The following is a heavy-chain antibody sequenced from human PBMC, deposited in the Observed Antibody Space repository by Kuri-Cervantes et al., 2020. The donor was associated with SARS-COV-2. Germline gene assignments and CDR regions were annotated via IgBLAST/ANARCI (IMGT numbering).Heavy chain of an antibody. V-gene: IGHV4-34*01. CDR1: GGSFSGLS. CDR2: VNHNGNT. D-gene: IGHD1-14*01. J-gene: IGHJ6*03. Sequence: SQTLSLTCAVHGGSFSGLSWSWIRQSPGKGLEWIGEVNHNGNTNYNPSLKSRVTISLDTSKDQFSLILNSVTAADTAVYYCARQRADRPYYYYYMDVWGKGTTVTVSS. CDR3: ARQRADRPYYYYYMDV.